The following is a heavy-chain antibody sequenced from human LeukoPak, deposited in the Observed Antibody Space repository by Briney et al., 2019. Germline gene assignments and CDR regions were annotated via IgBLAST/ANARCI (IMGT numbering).Heavy chain of an antibody. Sequence: PSETLPLTCAVYGGSFSGYYWSWIRQPPGKGLEWFGEINHSGSTNNNPSLKSRVTISVDTSKNQFSLKLSSVTAADTAVYYCARGTYYDILTGYYTSTLLFDYWGQGTLVTVSS. CDR2: INHSGST. J-gene: IGHJ4*02. V-gene: IGHV4-34*01. CDR3: ARGTYYDILTGYYTSTLLFDY. CDR1: GGSFSGYY. D-gene: IGHD3-9*01.